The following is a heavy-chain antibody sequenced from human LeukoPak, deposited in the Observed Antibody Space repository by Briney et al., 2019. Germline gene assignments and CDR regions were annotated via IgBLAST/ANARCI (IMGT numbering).Heavy chain of an antibody. CDR1: GFTFSGSA. J-gene: IGHJ6*03. V-gene: IGHV3-73*01. D-gene: IGHD2/OR15-2a*01. CDR2: IRSKVNNYAT. Sequence: GGSLKLSCAASGFTFSGSAMHWVRQASGKGLEWVGRIRSKVNNYATAYAASVKGRFTISRDDSKNTAYLQMNSLKSEDTAVYYCTRTFSYYMDVWGKGTTVTVSS. CDR3: TRTFSYYMDV.